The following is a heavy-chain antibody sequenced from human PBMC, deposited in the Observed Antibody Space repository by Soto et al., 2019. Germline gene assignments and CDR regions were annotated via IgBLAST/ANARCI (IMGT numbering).Heavy chain of an antibody. J-gene: IGHJ4*02. D-gene: IGHD3-3*01. CDR3: AHTHDXWXGXXXGFDY. CDR2: IYWNDDK. CDR1: XXXLTTGGLG. V-gene: IGHV2-5*01. Sequence: XTXVNPTXXXXLTCTXXXXXLTTGGLGVGWIRQPPGKALEWLALIYWNDDKRYRPSLKNRLTITKDTSKNQGVLTLTNMDPVDTATYYCAHTHDXWXGXXXGFDYWGQGTXVTVSS.